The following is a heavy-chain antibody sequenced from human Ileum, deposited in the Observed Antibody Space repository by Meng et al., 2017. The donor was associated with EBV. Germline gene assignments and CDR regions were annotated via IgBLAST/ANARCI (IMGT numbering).Heavy chain of an antibody. V-gene: IGHV6-1*01. J-gene: IGHJ5*02. D-gene: IGHD1-20*01. CDR3: ARLIGNSWFVH. Sequence: QVQLQQSGPGLVKPSQTHSLTRAISGDSVSNNDATWDWIRQSPSRGLEWLGRTYYRSNWFNDYAPSVKSRTTITSDTSKNQFSLQLDSVTPEDTAVYYCARLIGNSWFVHWGQGILVTVSS. CDR2: TYYRSNWFN. CDR1: GDSVSNNDAT.